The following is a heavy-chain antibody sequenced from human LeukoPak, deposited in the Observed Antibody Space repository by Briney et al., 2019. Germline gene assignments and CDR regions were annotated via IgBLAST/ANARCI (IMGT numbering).Heavy chain of an antibody. CDR1: GYSISSGYY. CDR3: ARGTSIGELNY. Sequence: PSETLTLTCTVSGYSISSGYYWGWIRQPPGKGLEWIGSIYHSGSTYYNPSLKSRVTISVDTSKNQFSLKLSSVTAADTAVYYCARGTSIGELNYWGQGTLVTVSS. V-gene: IGHV4-38-2*02. J-gene: IGHJ4*02. D-gene: IGHD1-7*01. CDR2: IYHSGST.